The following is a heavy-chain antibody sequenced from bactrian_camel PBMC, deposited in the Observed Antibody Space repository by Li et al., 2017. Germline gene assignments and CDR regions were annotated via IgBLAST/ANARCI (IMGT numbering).Heavy chain of an antibody. CDR2: IATGSGNT. CDR1: GYEYSSNC. CDR3: AAVRYGGSWYPLCRARSADFGY. Sequence: QLVESGGGSVQAGGSLRVSCAVSGYEYSSNCMGWFRQAPGKEREGVARIATGSGNTYYADSVKGRFTISRDRAKNTVYLEMYGLEPGDAAMYYCAAVRYGGSWYPLCRARSADFGYWGQGTQVTVS. V-gene: IGHV3S28*01. D-gene: IGHD6*01. J-gene: IGHJ6*01.